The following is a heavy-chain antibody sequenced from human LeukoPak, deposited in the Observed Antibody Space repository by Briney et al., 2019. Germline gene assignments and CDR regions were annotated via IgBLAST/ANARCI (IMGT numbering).Heavy chain of an antibody. CDR2: IYHSGST. V-gene: IGHV4-30-2*01. CDR1: GGSISSGGYY. J-gene: IGHJ3*02. D-gene: IGHD6-13*01. CDR3: ARHLVLGGDSSSWFIETADAFDI. Sequence: PSETLSLTCTVSGGSISSGGYYWSWIRQPPGKGLEWIGCIYHSGSTYYNPSLKSRVTISVDRSKNQFSLKLSSVTAADTAVYYCARHLVLGGDSSSWFIETADAFDIWGQGTMVTVSS.